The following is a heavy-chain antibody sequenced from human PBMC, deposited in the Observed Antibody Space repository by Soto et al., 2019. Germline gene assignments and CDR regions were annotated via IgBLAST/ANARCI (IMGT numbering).Heavy chain of an antibody. V-gene: IGHV4-61*01. CDR1: GCSVSSVSYY. CDR3: ARSEVRGVVNYYYGMDV. CDR2: IYYSGST. D-gene: IGHD3-10*01. J-gene: IGHJ6*02. Sequence: TLSLTCTVSGCSVSSVSYYWSWIRQPPGKGLEWIGYIYYSGSTNYNPSLKSRVTISVDTSKNQFSLKLSSVTAADTAVYYCARSEVRGVVNYYYGMDVWGQGTTVTVSS.